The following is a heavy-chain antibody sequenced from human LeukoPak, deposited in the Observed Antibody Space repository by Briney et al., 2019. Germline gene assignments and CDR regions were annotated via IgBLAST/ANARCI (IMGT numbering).Heavy chain of an antibody. D-gene: IGHD3-9*01. J-gene: IGHJ4*02. Sequence: SETLSLTCTVSGGSISSSIYYWGWIRQPPGKGLEWIGNIYYSGSTYYNPSLKSRVTISVDTSKNQFSLKLSSVTAADTAVYYCARSLSAGYYPVVFDYWGQGTLVTVSS. CDR1: GGSISSSIYY. V-gene: IGHV4-39*01. CDR2: IYYSGST. CDR3: ARSLSAGYYPVVFDY.